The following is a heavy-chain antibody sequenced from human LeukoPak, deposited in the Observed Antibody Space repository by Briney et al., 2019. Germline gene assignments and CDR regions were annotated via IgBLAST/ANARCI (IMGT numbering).Heavy chain of an antibody. CDR2: INHSGST. Sequence: PSETLSLTCAVCGGSFSGYYWSWIRQPPGKGLEWIGEINHSGSTNYNPSLKSRVTISVDTSKNQFSLKLSSVTAADTAVYYCARVPLPAAIEAPFWYFDLWGRGTLVTVSS. V-gene: IGHV4-34*01. J-gene: IGHJ2*01. D-gene: IGHD2-2*01. CDR1: GGSFSGYY. CDR3: ARVPLPAAIEAPFWYFDL.